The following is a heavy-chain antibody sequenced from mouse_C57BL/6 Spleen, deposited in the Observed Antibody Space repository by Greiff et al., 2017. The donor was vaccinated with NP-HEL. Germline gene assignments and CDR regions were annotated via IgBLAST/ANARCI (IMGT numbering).Heavy chain of an antibody. CDR1: GFTFSDYG. V-gene: IGHV5-15*01. CDR3: ARGGYDGYPAWFAY. D-gene: IGHD2-3*01. Sequence: EVKLMESGGGLVQPGGSLKLSCAASGFTFSDYGMAWVRQAPRKGPEWVAFISNLAYSIYYADTVTGRFTISRENAKNTLYLEMSSLRSEDTAMYYCARGGYDGYPAWFAYWGQGTLVTVSA. J-gene: IGHJ3*01. CDR2: ISNLAYSI.